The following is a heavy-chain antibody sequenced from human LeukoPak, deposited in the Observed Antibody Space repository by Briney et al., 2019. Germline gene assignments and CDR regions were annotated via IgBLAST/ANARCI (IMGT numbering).Heavy chain of an antibody. CDR3: ARVYGTSCYDY. CDR2: IEYSGST. V-gene: IGHV4-30-4*01. CDR1: GVSISSGDYY. D-gene: IGHD2-2*01. J-gene: IGHJ4*02. Sequence: SQTLSLTCTVSGVSISSGDYYWSWIRQPPGKGLEWIGYIEYSGSTYYSPSLKSRVTISVDTSKNRFSLMLRSVTAADTAVYYWARVYGTSCYDYWAKGNLVTVFS.